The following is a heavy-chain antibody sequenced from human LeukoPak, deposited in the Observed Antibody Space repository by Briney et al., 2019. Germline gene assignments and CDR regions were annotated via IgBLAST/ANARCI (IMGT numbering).Heavy chain of an antibody. J-gene: IGHJ1*01. CDR2: ISSSSSYI. V-gene: IGHV3-21*01. D-gene: IGHD3-16*01. CDR1: GFTFSSYS. CDR3: AKDEATSGGGLAS. Sequence: PGGSLRLSCAASGFTFSSYSMNWVRQAPGKGLEWVSAISSSSSYIYFADSVKGRFTISRDNAKNSLYLQMNSLRAEDTAVYYCAKDEATSGGGLASWGQGTLVIVSS.